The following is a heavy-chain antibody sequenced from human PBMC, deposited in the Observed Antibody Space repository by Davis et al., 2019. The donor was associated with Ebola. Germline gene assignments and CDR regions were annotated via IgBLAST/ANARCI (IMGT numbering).Heavy chain of an antibody. CDR3: ARDPPYGDYHFDY. J-gene: IGHJ4*02. V-gene: IGHV1-18*04. CDR1: GYTFTSYG. Sequence: ASVKVSCKASGYTFTSYGITWVRQAPGQGLEWMGWINPHNGNTNYAQNVQGRVTMTSDTSTSTAYMEVGSLRFDDTAVYYCARDPPYGDYHFDYWGQGTLVTVSS. CDR2: INPHNGNT. D-gene: IGHD4-17*01.